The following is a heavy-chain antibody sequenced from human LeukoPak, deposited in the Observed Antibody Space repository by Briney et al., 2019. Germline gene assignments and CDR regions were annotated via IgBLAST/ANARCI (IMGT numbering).Heavy chain of an antibody. CDR1: GFSFSTYA. J-gene: IGHJ5*02. CDR2: ISGSGDNT. V-gene: IGHV3-23*01. Sequence: GSLRLSCAASGFSFSTYAMSWVRQAPGKGLEWVSAISGSGDNTYNADSVKGRFTISRDNSKNTVYLQMNSLRAEDTAVYYCVKYGSTYYYGLGSLNWFDPWGQGTLVTVSS. CDR3: VKYGSTYYYGLGSLNWFDP. D-gene: IGHD3-10*01.